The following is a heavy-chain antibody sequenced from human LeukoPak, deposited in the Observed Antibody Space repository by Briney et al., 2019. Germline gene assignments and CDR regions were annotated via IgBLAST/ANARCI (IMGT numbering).Heavy chain of an antibody. V-gene: IGHV3-33*06. CDR2: IWYDGSNK. J-gene: IGHJ4*02. CDR3: AKDQKDYYDSSGYY. D-gene: IGHD3-22*01. Sequence: GGSLRLSCAASGFTFSSYGMHWVRQAPGKGLEWVAVIWYDGSNKYYADSVKGRFTISRDNSKNTLYLQMNSLRAEDTAVYYCAKDQKDYYDSSGYYWGQGTLVTVSS. CDR1: GFTFSSYG.